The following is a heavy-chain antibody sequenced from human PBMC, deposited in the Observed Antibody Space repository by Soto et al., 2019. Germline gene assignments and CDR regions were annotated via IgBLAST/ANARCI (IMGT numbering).Heavy chain of an antibody. CDR3: ARCDYYGSGRSRVLGY. Sequence: SETLSLTCAVSGGSISSSNWWSWVRQPPGKGLEWIGEIYHSGSTNYNPSLKSRVTISVDKSKNQFSLKLSSVTAADTAVYYCARCDYYGSGRSRVLGYCGQGTLVTVSS. CDR2: IYHSGST. D-gene: IGHD3-10*01. V-gene: IGHV4-4*02. CDR1: GGSISSSNW. J-gene: IGHJ4*02.